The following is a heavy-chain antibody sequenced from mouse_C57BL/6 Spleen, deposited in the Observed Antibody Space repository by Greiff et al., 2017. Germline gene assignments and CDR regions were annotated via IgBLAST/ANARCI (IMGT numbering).Heavy chain of an antibody. J-gene: IGHJ3*01. CDR2: IYPGSGST. V-gene: IGHV1-55*01. CDR1: GYTFTSYW. CDR3: ARPNYYCRGPFAY. D-gene: IGHD1-1*01. Sequence: QVQLQQPGAELVKPGASVKMSCKASGYTFTSYWITWVKQRPGQGLEWIGEIYPGSGSTNYNEKFKSKATLTVDTSSSTAYMQLSSLTSEDSAVYYCARPNYYCRGPFAYWGQGTMLTVSA.